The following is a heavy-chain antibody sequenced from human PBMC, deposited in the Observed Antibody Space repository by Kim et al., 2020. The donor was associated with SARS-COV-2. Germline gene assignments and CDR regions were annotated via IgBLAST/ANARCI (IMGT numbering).Heavy chain of an antibody. CDR2: ISSSANTI. V-gene: IGHV3-48*03. CDR1: GFTFSSYK. CDR3: ARCVDASYYMDV. Sequence: GGSLRLSCAASGFTFSSYKLNWVRQAPGKGLEWLSYISSSANTIYYADSVKGRFTISRTNAKNSLYLQMNSLRAEATAVYYCARCVDASYYMDVLGKGS. J-gene: IGHJ6*03.